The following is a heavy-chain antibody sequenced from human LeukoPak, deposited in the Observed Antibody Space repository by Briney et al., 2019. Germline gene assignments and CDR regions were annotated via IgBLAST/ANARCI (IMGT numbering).Heavy chain of an antibody. V-gene: IGHV4-59*08. Sequence: SETLSLTCTVSGGSISNYYWSWIRQPPGKGLEWIGDINYSGSTNYNPSLKSRVTISIDTSKDQFSLKLSSVTAADTAVYYCARLDWYYYDSSGYWDDWGQGTLVTVSS. CDR1: GGSISNYY. CDR2: INYSGST. J-gene: IGHJ4*02. D-gene: IGHD3-22*01. CDR3: ARLDWYYYDSSGYWDD.